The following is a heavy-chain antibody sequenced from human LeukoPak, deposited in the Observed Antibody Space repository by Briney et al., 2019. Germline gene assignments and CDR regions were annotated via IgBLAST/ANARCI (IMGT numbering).Heavy chain of an antibody. J-gene: IGHJ5*02. CDR1: GYTFTSYA. D-gene: IGHD3-10*01. CDR3: AREGGLLWFGEFLP. Sequence: GASVKVSCKTSGYTFTSYAISWVRQAPGQGLEWMGWIKVYNGNTNYVQKVQGRVTMTTDISTRTAYMELRSLRSDDTAVYYCAREGGLLWFGEFLPWGQGTLVTVSS. CDR2: IKVYNGNT. V-gene: IGHV1-18*01.